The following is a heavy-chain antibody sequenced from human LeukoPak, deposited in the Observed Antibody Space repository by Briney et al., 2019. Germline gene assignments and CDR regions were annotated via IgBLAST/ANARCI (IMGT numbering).Heavy chain of an antibody. CDR3: ARAWWMGYFDY. V-gene: IGHV4-61*02. J-gene: IGHJ4*02. Sequence: PSQTLSLTCTVSGGSISSGSDYWSWIRQPAGKGLEWIGPMYTSGSINYNPSLKSRVTISVDTSKNQFSLKLNSVTAADTAVYYCARAWWMGYFDYWGQGTLVTVSS. CDR1: GGSISSGSDY. D-gene: IGHD2-8*01. CDR2: MYTSGSI.